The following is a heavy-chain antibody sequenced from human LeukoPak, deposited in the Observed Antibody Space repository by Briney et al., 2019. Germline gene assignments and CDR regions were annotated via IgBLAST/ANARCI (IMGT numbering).Heavy chain of an antibody. D-gene: IGHD1-1*01. Sequence: RASVKVSCKASGYTFTSYYMHWVRQAPGQGLEWMGIINPSGGSTSYAQKFQGRVTMTRDTSTSTVYMELSSLRSEDTAVYYCAREPNDGPMASSFDYWGRGTLVTVSS. CDR2: INPSGGST. CDR3: AREPNDGPMASSFDY. V-gene: IGHV1-46*01. CDR1: GYTFTSYY. J-gene: IGHJ4*02.